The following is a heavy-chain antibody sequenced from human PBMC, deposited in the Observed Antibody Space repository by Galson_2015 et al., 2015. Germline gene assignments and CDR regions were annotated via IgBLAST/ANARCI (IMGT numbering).Heavy chain of an antibody. D-gene: IGHD6-19*01. J-gene: IGHJ4*02. Sequence: TLSLTCTVYGGSISSGSYYWSWIRQPAGKGLEWIGRIYTSGSTNYNPSLKSRVTISVDTSKNQFSLKLSSVTAADTAVYYCARGDSSGCHDYWGQGTLVTVSS. CDR3: ARGDSSGCHDY. V-gene: IGHV4-61*02. CDR1: GGSISSGSYY. CDR2: IYTSGST.